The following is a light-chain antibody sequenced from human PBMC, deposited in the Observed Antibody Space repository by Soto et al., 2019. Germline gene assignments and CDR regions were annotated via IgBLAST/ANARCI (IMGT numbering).Light chain of an antibody. CDR3: MQLVQPPWT. CDR2: LGS. CDR1: QSFLYSNGHNY. J-gene: IGKJ1*01. Sequence: DIVMTQSPLSLPVTPGEPASISCTSSQSFLYSNGHNYLEWYLQKPGQTPQLLVYLGSTRASGVPDRFSGSGSGTDFTLNVSRVEAEDVGVYYCMQLVQPPWTFGQGTKVDIK. V-gene: IGKV2-28*01.